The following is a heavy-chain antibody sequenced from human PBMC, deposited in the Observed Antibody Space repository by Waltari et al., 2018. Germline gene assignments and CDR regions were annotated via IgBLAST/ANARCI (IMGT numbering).Heavy chain of an antibody. CDR3: ARGGYYYDSSGYLGY. V-gene: IGHV3-21*01. CDR2: ISSSSSYH. D-gene: IGHD3-22*01. CDR1: GFTFSSYS. Sequence: EVQLVESGGGLVKPGGSLRLSCAASGFTFSSYSMNWVRQAPGKGLEWVSSISSSSSYHYYADSVNGRFTIARDNAKNSLYLQMNSLRAEDTAVYYCARGGYYYDSSGYLGYWGQGTLVTVSS. J-gene: IGHJ4*02.